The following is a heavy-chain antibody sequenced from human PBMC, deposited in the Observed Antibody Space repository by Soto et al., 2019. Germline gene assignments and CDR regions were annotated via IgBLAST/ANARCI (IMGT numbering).Heavy chain of an antibody. Sequence: TSETLSLTCTVSGGSISSYYWSWIRQPPGKGLEWIGYIYYSGSTNYNPSLKSRVTISVDTSKNQFSLKLSSVTAADTAVYYCARSGRDYGYNWFDPWGQGTLVTVSS. J-gene: IGHJ5*02. CDR1: GGSISSYY. D-gene: IGHD4-17*01. V-gene: IGHV4-59*01. CDR2: IYYSGST. CDR3: ARSGRDYGYNWFDP.